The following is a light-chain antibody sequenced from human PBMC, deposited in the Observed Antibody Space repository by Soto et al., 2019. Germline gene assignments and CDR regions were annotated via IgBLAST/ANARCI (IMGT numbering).Light chain of an antibody. CDR3: AAWDDSLKGLV. J-gene: IGLJ3*02. CDR2: KNN. CDR1: SSNLGSNA. V-gene: IGLV1-44*01. Sequence: SVLTQPPSASGTPGQRVAISCSGSSSNLGSNAVNWYQQLPGAAPKLLIYKNNLRPSGVPDRFSGSKSGASASLAISGLQSEDESDYYCAAWDDSLKGLVFGGGTKVTVL.